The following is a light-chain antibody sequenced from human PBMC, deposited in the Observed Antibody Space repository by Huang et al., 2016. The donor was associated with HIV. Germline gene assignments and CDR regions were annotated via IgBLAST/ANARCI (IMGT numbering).Light chain of an antibody. CDR2: AAS. V-gene: IGKV1-39*01. Sequence: DIQMTQSPSSLSASVGDRVTITCRASQSINSYLNWYQQKPGKATKVLIYAASSLQSGVPSRFSGIGSGTDFTLTINSLQPEDFAIYYCQQSYNTPLTFGGGTRLEIK. CDR1: QSINSY. J-gene: IGKJ4*01. CDR3: QQSYNTPLT.